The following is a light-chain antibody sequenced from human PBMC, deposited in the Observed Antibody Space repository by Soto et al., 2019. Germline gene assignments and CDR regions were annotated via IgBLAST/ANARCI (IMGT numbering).Light chain of an antibody. CDR1: SSNIGSNY. CDR2: SNN. J-gene: IGLJ1*01. Sequence: SALTQPPSASGTPGQRVTISCSGSSSNIGSNYVSWYQHLPGTAPKLLVYSNNQRPSGVPDRFSGSKSGTSASLAISGLRSGDEGDYYCAAWDDSLSGYVFGTGNKVTVL. CDR3: AAWDDSLSGYV. V-gene: IGLV1-47*02.